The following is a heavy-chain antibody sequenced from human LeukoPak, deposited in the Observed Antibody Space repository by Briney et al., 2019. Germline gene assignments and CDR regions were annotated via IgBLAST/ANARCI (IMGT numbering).Heavy chain of an antibody. CDR1: GYSISSGYY. D-gene: IGHD2-21*02. Sequence: SETLSLTCTVSGYSISSGYYWGWIRQPPGKGLEWIGIIYHSGSTYFNPSLKSRVTISVDTSKNQFSLKLTSVTAADTAVYYCARGPIVVVTATYFDYWGQGTLVTVSS. CDR2: IYHSGST. J-gene: IGHJ4*02. V-gene: IGHV4-38-2*02. CDR3: ARGPIVVVTATYFDY.